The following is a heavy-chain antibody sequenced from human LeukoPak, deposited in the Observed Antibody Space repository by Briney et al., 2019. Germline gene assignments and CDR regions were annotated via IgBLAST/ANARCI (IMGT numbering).Heavy chain of an antibody. J-gene: IGHJ6*02. CDR1: GGTFSSYA. D-gene: IGHD5-18*01. CDR2: IIPIFGTA. CDR3: ARVSSDTAMVSYYYYGMDV. V-gene: IGHV1-69*13. Sequence: ASVKVSCKASGGTFSSYAISWVRQAPGQGLEWMGGIIPIFGTANYAQKFQGRVTITADESTSTAYMKLSSLRSEDTAVYYCARVSSDTAMVSYYYYGMDVWGQGTTVTVSS.